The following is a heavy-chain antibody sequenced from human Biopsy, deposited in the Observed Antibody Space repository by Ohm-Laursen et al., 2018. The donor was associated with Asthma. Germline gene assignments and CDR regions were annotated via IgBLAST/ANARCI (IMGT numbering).Heavy chain of an antibody. V-gene: IGHV3-33*08. CDR1: GFTFRSYA. D-gene: IGHD6-19*01. J-gene: IGHJ4*02. Sequence: SLRLSCAAPGFTFRSYAMHWVRQAPGKGLEWVAVIWYDGSNKYYADSVKGRFTISRDNSKNTLYLQMNSLRAEDTAVYYCARDREYSSGWYQPLFDYWGQGTLVTVSS. CDR2: IWYDGSNK. CDR3: ARDREYSSGWYQPLFDY.